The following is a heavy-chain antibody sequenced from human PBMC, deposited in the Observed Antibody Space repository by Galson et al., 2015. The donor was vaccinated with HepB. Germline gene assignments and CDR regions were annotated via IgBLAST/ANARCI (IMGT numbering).Heavy chain of an antibody. V-gene: IGHV3-30-3*01. CDR3: AREEGYCSGGSCYYAFDY. Sequence: SLRLSCAASGFTFSSYAMHWVRQAPGKGLEWVAVISYDGSNKYYADSVKGRFTISRDNSKNTLYLQMNSLRAEDTAVYYCAREEGYCSGGSCYYAFDYWGQGTLVTVSS. D-gene: IGHD2-15*01. CDR2: ISYDGSNK. CDR1: GFTFSSYA. J-gene: IGHJ4*02.